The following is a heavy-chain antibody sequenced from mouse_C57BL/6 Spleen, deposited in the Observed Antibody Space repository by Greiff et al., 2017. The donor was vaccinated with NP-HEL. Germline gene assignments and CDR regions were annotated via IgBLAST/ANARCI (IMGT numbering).Heavy chain of an antibody. J-gene: IGHJ2*01. Sequence: VQLQQSGAELVRPGASVTLSCKASGYTFTDYEMHWVKQTPVHGLEWIGAIDPETGGTAYNQQCKGKAIMTADKSSSTAYMELRSLTSEDSAVYYCTRMPSRITTVVATGFDYWGQGTTLTVSS. V-gene: IGHV1-15*01. D-gene: IGHD1-1*01. CDR3: TRMPSRITTVVATGFDY. CDR2: IDPETGGT. CDR1: GYTFTDYE.